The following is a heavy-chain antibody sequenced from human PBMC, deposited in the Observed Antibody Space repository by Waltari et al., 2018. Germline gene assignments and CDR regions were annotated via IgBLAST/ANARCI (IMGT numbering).Heavy chain of an antibody. CDR3: AKRAYDSSGPLDY. Sequence: EVQLVESGGGLVQPGRSLRLSCAASGFTFDDYAMHWVRQAPGKGLEWVSCISWNSGSIGYADSVKGRFTISRDNAKNSLYLQMNSLRAEDTALYYCAKRAYDSSGPLDYWGQGTLVTVSS. V-gene: IGHV3-9*01. J-gene: IGHJ4*02. CDR1: GFTFDDYA. D-gene: IGHD3-22*01. CDR2: ISWNSGSI.